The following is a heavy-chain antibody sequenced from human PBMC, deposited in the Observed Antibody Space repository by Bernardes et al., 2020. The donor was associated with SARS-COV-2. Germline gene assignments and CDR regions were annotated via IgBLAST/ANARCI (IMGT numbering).Heavy chain of an antibody. Sequence: GGSLRLSCAASGFTFSTFWMTWVRQAPGKGLEWVANINQDGSETFYVDSVKGRFTISRDNAKNTLYLQMNSLRAEDTAVYYCAKERGAIYCTNGGYGSGSYCHFDYWGQGTLVTVSS. CDR3: AKERGAIYCTNGGYGSGSYCHFDY. CDR2: INQDGSET. V-gene: IGHV3-7*03. J-gene: IGHJ4*02. D-gene: IGHD3-10*01. CDR1: GFTFSTFW.